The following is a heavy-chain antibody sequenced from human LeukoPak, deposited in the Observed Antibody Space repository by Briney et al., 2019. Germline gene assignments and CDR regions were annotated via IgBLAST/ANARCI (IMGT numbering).Heavy chain of an antibody. CDR2: IYYSGST. CDR1: GGSISSYY. J-gene: IGHJ5*02. CDR3: ARAQGIIAAAGTFRGLNWFDP. V-gene: IGHV4-59*01. Sequence: SETLSLTCTVSGGSISSYYWSWIRQPPGKGLEWIGYIYYSGSTNYNPSLKSRVNISVDTSKHQFSLKLSSVTAADTAVYYCARAQGIIAAAGTFRGLNWFDPWGQGTLVTVSS. D-gene: IGHD6-13*01.